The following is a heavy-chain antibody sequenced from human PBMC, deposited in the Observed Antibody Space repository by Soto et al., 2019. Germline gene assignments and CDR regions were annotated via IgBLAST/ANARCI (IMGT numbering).Heavy chain of an antibody. Sequence: PGGSLRLSCAASGFTVSSNYMSWVRQAPGKGLEWVSVIYSGGSTYYADSVKGRFTISRHNSKNTLYLQMNSLRAEDTAVYYCARVLLSSSSSDQNWFDPWGQGTLVTVSS. V-gene: IGHV3-53*04. CDR1: GFTVSSNY. CDR2: IYSGGST. D-gene: IGHD6-6*01. CDR3: ARVLLSSSSSDQNWFDP. J-gene: IGHJ5*02.